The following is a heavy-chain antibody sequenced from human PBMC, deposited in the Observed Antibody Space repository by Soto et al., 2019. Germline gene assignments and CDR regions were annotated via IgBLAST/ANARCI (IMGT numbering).Heavy chain of an antibody. CDR3: ARDWVHSSSSGHDNYPLFRAGY. CDR2: IWYDGSNK. CDR1: GFTFSSYG. D-gene: IGHD6-6*01. V-gene: IGHV3-33*08. Sequence: GGSLRLSCAASGFTFSSYGMHWVRQAPGKGLEWVAVIWYDGSNKYYADSVKGRFTISRDNSKNTLYLQMNSLRAEDTAVYYCARDWVHSSSSGHDNYPLFRAGYWGQGTLVTVSS. J-gene: IGHJ4*02.